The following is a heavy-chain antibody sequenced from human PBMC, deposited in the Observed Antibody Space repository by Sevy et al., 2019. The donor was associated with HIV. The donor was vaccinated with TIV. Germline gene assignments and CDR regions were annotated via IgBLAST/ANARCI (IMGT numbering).Heavy chain of an antibody. J-gene: IGHJ3*02. CDR2: ISYDGSNK. D-gene: IGHD1-26*01. CDR3: AREAIVGATDAFDI. CDR1: GFTVSRYA. Sequence: GGSLRLSCAASGFTVSRYAMHWVRQAPGKGLEWVAVISYDGSNKYYADSVKGRFTISRDNSKNTLYLQLNSLRAEDTAVYYCAREAIVGATDAFDIWGQGTMVTVSS. V-gene: IGHV3-30-3*01.